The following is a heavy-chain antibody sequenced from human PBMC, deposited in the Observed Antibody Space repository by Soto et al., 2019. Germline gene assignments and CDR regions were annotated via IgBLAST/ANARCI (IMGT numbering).Heavy chain of an antibody. CDR1: GFTFDDYA. V-gene: IGHV3-9*01. Sequence: VQLVESGGGLVQPGRSLRLSCVASGFTFDDYAMHWVRQAPGKGLEWVSGISWNSATIVYADSVKGRFTISRDNAKNSPYLQINSLRAEDTALYYCAKAQGDIWGQGTMVTVSA. CDR2: ISWNSATI. J-gene: IGHJ3*02. CDR3: AKAQGDI.